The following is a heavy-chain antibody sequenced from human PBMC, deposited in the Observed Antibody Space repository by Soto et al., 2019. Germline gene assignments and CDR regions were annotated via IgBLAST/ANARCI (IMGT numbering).Heavy chain of an antibody. V-gene: IGHV3-23*01. J-gene: IGHJ4*02. CDR3: AKDKERGGYDSDFDS. D-gene: IGHD3-3*01. CDR2: ITGGNT. Sequence: GGSLRLSCEASGFTFGTYGLGWVRQAPGKGLEWVSTITGGNTYYAASVRGRFTISRDNYKNTLYLQMSSLRAEDTALYYCAKDKERGGYDSDFDSWGQGTLVTVSS. CDR1: GFTFGTYG.